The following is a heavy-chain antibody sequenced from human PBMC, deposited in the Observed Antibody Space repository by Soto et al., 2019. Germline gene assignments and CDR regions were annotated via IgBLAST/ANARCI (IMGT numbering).Heavy chain of an antibody. D-gene: IGHD1-7*01. Sequence: GGSLRLSCVASGYNFGSYAMMWVRQAPEKGLEWISTIGGGGIGSYYADSVKGRFTISRDNSKNTLYLQMNSLRAEDTGVYYCAKDPRLELRGVDSWGQGTKVTVYS. J-gene: IGHJ4*02. CDR3: AKDPRLELRGVDS. CDR1: GYNFGSYA. CDR2: IGGGGIGS. V-gene: IGHV3-23*01.